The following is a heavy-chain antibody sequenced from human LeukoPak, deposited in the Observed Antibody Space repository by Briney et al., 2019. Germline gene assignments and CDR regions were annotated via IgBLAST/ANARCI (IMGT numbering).Heavy chain of an antibody. CDR1: GFTFSSYA. CDR2: ISGSGGST. J-gene: IGHJ4*02. Sequence: GGSLRLSCAASGFTFSSYAMSWVRQAPGKGLEGVSAISGSGGSTYYADSVKGRFTISRDNSKNTLYLQMNSLKAEDTAVCYCAKDHLAAAGIFDYWGQGTLVTVSS. D-gene: IGHD6-13*01. V-gene: IGHV3-23*01. CDR3: AKDHLAAAGIFDY.